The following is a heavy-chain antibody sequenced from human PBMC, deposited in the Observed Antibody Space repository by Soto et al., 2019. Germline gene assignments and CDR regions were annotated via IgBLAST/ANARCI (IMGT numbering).Heavy chain of an antibody. CDR3: AKDMGMTTVPYHCDY. D-gene: IGHD4-17*01. Sequence: PGGSLRLSCAASGFTFSSFGMHWVRQAPGKGLEWVAFISYDGSNKYYADSVKGRFTISRDSSKNTLYVQMNSLRAEDTAVYYCAKDMGMTTVPYHCDYWGQGSLVTVSS. CDR2: ISYDGSNK. J-gene: IGHJ4*02. V-gene: IGHV3-30*18. CDR1: GFTFSSFG.